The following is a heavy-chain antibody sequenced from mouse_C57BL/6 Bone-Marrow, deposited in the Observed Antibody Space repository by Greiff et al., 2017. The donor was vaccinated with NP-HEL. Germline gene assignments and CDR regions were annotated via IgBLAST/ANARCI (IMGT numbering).Heavy chain of an antibody. J-gene: IGHJ3*01. Sequence: QVQLQQPGAELVRPGSSVKLSCKASGYTFTSYWMDWVKQRPGQGLEWIGNIYPSDSETHYNQTFKDKATLTVDKSSSTAYMQLSSLTSEDSAVYYGARRDYYGSLAWFAYWGQGTLVTVSA. CDR2: IYPSDSET. CDR1: GYTFTSYW. D-gene: IGHD1-1*01. V-gene: IGHV1-61*01. CDR3: ARRDYYGSLAWFAY.